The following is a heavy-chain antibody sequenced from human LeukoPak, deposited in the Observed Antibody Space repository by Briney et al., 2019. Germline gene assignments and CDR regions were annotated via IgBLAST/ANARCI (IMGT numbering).Heavy chain of an antibody. CDR3: ARENTAMVSFDY. Sequence: SETLSLTCTVSGGSIRSSYYYWGWIRQHPGKGLEWIGYIYYSGSTYYNPSLKSRVTISVDTSKNQFSLKLSSVTAADTAVYYCARENTAMVSFDYWGQGTLVTVSS. V-gene: IGHV4-31*03. CDR2: IYYSGST. D-gene: IGHD5-18*01. CDR1: GGSIRSSYYY. J-gene: IGHJ4*02.